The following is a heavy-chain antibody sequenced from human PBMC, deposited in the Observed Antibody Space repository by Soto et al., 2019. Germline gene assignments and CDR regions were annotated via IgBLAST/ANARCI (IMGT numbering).Heavy chain of an antibody. CDR2: MNPNSGNT. Sequence: ASVKVSCKASGYTFTSYDINWVRQATGQGLEWMGWMNPNSGNTGYAQKFQGRVTMTRNTSISTAYMELSSLRSEDTAVYYCARGLEDYGSGSEYYYYYYMDVWGKGTTVTVSS. V-gene: IGHV1-8*01. J-gene: IGHJ6*03. D-gene: IGHD3-10*01. CDR3: ARGLEDYGSGSEYYYYYYMDV. CDR1: GYTFTSYD.